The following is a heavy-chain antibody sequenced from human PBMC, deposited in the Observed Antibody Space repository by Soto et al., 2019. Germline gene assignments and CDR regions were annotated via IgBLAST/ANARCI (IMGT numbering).Heavy chain of an antibody. V-gene: IGHV1-18*01. CDR2: ISAYNGNT. CDR1: GYTFTSYG. D-gene: IGHD4-17*01. Sequence: ASVKVSCKASGYTFTSYGISWVRQAPGQGLEWMGWISAYNGNTNYAQKLQGRVTMTTDTSTSTAYMELRSLRSDDTAVYCCASLVGVSYGDYDAFDIWGQGTMVTVSS. J-gene: IGHJ3*02. CDR3: ASLVGVSYGDYDAFDI.